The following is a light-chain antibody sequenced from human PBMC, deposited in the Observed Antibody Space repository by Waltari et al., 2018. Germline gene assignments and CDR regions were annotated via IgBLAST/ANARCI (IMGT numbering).Light chain of an antibody. J-gene: IGKJ1*01. Sequence: EIMLTQSPGTLSLSPGERATLPCRASQSVGRSLAWYQQKPGQAPRLLIYDTSSRATGIPDRFSGSGSGTDFSLTISRLEPEDFAVYYCQHYVSLPATFGQGTKVEIK. CDR1: QSVGRS. CDR3: QHYVSLPAT. V-gene: IGKV3-20*01. CDR2: DTS.